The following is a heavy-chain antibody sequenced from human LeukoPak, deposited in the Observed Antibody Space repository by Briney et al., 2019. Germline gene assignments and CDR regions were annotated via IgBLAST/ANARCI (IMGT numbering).Heavy chain of an antibody. D-gene: IGHD5-18*01. CDR1: GFSLSGNA. V-gene: IGHV3-23*01. Sequence: PGGSLRLSCAASGFSLSGNAVSWVRQAPGKRPEWVAGIGPDDATFYPASVRGRFTISRDTSQNTMYLQMNSLRAEDTALYYCAKGNLQLGQVACDIWGQGTMVTVSS. CDR2: IGPDDAT. J-gene: IGHJ3*02. CDR3: AKGNLQLGQVACDI.